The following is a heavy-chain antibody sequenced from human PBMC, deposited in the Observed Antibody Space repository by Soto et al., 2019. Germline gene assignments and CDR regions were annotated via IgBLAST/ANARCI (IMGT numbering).Heavy chain of an antibody. Sequence: GGSLRLSCLASGFTFSSYAMGWVRQAPGEGLEWVSGISGSGHSTYYADSVKGRFTISRDNSKNTLFLQMNSLRAEDTGVYHCAKAAGKTAMGVDYWGQGTLVTVSS. D-gene: IGHD5-18*01. V-gene: IGHV3-23*01. CDR2: ISGSGHST. J-gene: IGHJ4*02. CDR1: GFTFSSYA. CDR3: AKAAGKTAMGVDY.